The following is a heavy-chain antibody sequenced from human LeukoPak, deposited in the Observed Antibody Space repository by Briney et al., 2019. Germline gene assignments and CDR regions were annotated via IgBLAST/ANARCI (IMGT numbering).Heavy chain of an antibody. J-gene: IGHJ6*03. Sequence: SETLSLTCTVSGGSIRSYYWSWIRQPPGKGLEWIGYIYYSGSTNYNPSLKSRVTISVDTSKNQFSLKLSSVTAADTAVYYCARVPVSNYDFWSGYYKNYYYYYMDVWGKGTTVTVSS. CDR1: GGSIRSYY. D-gene: IGHD3-3*01. V-gene: IGHV4-59*01. CDR2: IYYSGST. CDR3: ARVPVSNYDFWSGYYKNYYYYYMDV.